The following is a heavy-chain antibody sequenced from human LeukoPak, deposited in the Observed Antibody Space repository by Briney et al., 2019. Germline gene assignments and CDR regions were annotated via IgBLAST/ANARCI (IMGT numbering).Heavy chain of an antibody. CDR1: GFTFNSYA. CDR2: LSGGGGST. CDR3: ARTGYCSSTSCSAGFDP. V-gene: IGHV3-23*01. Sequence: GGSLRLSCAASGFTFNSYAMSWVRQAPGKGLDWVSGLSGGGGSTYYADSVKGRFTISRDNSKNTLYLQMNSLRAEDTAVYYCARTGYCSSTSCSAGFDPWGQGTLVTVSS. D-gene: IGHD2-2*01. J-gene: IGHJ5*02.